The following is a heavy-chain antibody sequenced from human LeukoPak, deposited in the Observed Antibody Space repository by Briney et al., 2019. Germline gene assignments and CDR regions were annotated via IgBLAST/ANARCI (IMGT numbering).Heavy chain of an antibody. V-gene: IGHV5-51*01. J-gene: IGHJ3*02. CDR3: ARPHVRASARDGFDI. Sequence: GESLKISCKGSGYTFATYWIGWVRQMPGKGLEVMGIIYPGDSDTRYGPSFQGQATISVDKSINTAFLQWTSLEASDTAMYYCARPHVRASARDGFDIWGQGTLVTVSS. CDR1: GYTFATYW. CDR2: IYPGDSDT.